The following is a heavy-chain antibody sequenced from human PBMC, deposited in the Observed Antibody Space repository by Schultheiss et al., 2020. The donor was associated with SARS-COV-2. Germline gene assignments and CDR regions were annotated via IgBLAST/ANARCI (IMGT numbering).Heavy chain of an antibody. CDR1: GFTFSDYY. CDR3: ARVRAVDWFDP. J-gene: IGHJ5*02. Sequence: GESLKISCAASGFTFSDYYMSWIRQAPGKGLEWVSYISSSGTAIYYADSMKGRFTISRDISENTVYLQMTSLRTADTAVYYCARVRAVDWFDPWGQGTLVTVSS. V-gene: IGHV3-11*04. D-gene: IGHD6-19*01. CDR2: ISSSGTAI.